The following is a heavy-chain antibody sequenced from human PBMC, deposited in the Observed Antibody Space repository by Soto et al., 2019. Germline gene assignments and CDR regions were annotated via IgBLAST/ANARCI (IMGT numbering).Heavy chain of an antibody. V-gene: IGHV3-30-3*01. Sequence: QVQLVESGGGVVQPGRSLRLSCAASGFTFSSYAMHWVRQAPGKGLEWVAVISYDGSNKYYADSVKGRFTISRDNSKNTLYLQMNSLRAEDTAVYYCASFTAPGLLWYGMDVWGQGTTVTVS. CDR2: ISYDGSNK. CDR3: ASFTAPGLLWYGMDV. J-gene: IGHJ6*02. CDR1: GFTFSSYA. D-gene: IGHD3-10*01.